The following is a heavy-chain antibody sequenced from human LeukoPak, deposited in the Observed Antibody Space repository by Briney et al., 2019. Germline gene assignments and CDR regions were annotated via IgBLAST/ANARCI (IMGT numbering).Heavy chain of an antibody. V-gene: IGHV3-74*01. CDR2: INSDGSST. Sequence: GGSLRLSCAASGFTFSSYWMHWVRQAPGKGLVWVSRINSDGSSTSYADSVKGRFTISRDNAKNTLYPQMNSLRAEDTAVYYCARVPDSGSAIDYWGQGTLVTVS. CDR3: ARVPDSGSAIDY. J-gene: IGHJ4*02. CDR1: GFTFSSYW. D-gene: IGHD1-26*01.